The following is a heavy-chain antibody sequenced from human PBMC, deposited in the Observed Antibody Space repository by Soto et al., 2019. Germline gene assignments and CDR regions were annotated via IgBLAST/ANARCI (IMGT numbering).Heavy chain of an antibody. J-gene: IGHJ6*02. V-gene: IGHV1-69*12. CDR1: GGTFSSYA. CDR3: ARHPGGSGYYDGMDD. D-gene: IGHD2-15*01. CDR2: IIPSFGTA. Sequence: QVQLVQSGAEVKKPGSSVKVSCKASGGTFSSYAISWVRQAPGQGLEWMGGIIPSFGTANYAQTFQGRVTITADESTSTAYMERSSLRSEDTAVYYCARHPGGSGYYDGMDDWGQGTTVTVSS.